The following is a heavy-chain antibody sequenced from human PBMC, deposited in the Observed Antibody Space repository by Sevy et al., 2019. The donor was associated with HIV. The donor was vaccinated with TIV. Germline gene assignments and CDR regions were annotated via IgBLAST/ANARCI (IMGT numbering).Heavy chain of an antibody. CDR3: ARGPLVATTIVYFDY. CDR2: IIPIFGTA. CDR1: GGTFSSYA. V-gene: IGHV1-69*13. D-gene: IGHD5-12*01. J-gene: IGHJ4*02. Sequence: ASVKVSCKASGGTFSSYAISWVRQAPGQGLEWMGGIIPIFGTANYAQKFQGRVTITADESTSTAYMELSSLRSEDTAVYYCARGPLVATTIVYFDYWGQGTLVTVSS.